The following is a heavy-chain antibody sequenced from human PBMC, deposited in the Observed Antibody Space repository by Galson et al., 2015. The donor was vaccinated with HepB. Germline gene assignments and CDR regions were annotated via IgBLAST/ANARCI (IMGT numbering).Heavy chain of an antibody. V-gene: IGHV3-23*01. CDR1: GFTFSNYA. Sequence: SLRLSCAASGFTFSNYAMSWVRQAPGRGLEWVSAISASGGSTYYADSVKGRFTISRDNSNNTLHLQMNSLRAEDTAVYYCAKDRDTAMDFDYWGQAALVSVSS. CDR3: AKDRDTAMDFDY. D-gene: IGHD5-18*01. CDR2: ISASGGST. J-gene: IGHJ4*02.